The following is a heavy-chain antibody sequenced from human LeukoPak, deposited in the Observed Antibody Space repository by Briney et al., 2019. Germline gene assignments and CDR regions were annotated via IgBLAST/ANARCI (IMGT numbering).Heavy chain of an antibody. CDR3: ARAGGYSYGYPSYFDY. V-gene: IGHV3-53*01. CDR1: GFTVSSNY. D-gene: IGHD5-18*01. Sequence: GGSLRLSCAASGFTVSSNYMSWVRQAPGKGREWVSVIYSGGSTYYADSVKGRFTISRDNSKNTLYLQMNSLRAEDTAVYYCARAGGYSYGYPSYFDYWGQGTLVTVSS. CDR2: IYSGGST. J-gene: IGHJ4*02.